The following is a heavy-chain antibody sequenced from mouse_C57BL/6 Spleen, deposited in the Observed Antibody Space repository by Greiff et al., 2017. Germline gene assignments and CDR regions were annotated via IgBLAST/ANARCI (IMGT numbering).Heavy chain of an antibody. V-gene: IGHV5-6*01. Sequence: EVQLQQSGGDLVKPGGSLKLSCAASGFTFSSYGMSWVRQTPDKRLEWVATISSGGSYTYYPDSVKGRFTISRDNAKNTLYLQMSSLKSEDTAMYYCARHDYYGSSYDAMDYWGQGTSVTVSS. J-gene: IGHJ4*01. CDR3: ARHDYYGSSYDAMDY. D-gene: IGHD1-1*01. CDR2: ISSGGSYT. CDR1: GFTFSSYG.